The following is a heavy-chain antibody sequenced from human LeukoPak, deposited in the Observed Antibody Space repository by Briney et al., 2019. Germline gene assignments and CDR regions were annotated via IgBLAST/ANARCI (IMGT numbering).Heavy chain of an antibody. CDR2: INSDGSTI. D-gene: IGHD2-2*01. J-gene: IGHJ4*02. CDR1: GFTFSSYW. CDR3: TRETVVVPTASLGY. V-gene: IGHV3-74*01. Sequence: GGSLRLSCAASGFTFSSYWMHWVRQTPGKGLVWVSRINSDGSTINYADSVKGRFTISRDNAKNTLYLHMDSLRADDTAVYYCTRETVVVPTASLGYWGLGTLVTVSS.